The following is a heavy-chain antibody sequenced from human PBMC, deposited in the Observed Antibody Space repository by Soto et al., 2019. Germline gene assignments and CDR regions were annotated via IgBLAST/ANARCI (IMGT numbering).Heavy chain of an antibody. V-gene: IGHV3-53*01. D-gene: IGHD1-26*01. CDR3: ARASGSRAFDN. Sequence: EVQLVESGGSLIQPGGSLRLSCAASGFTVSTNYVSWVRQAPGKGLEWVSVIYSGGNTYYADSVKGLFTISRDSSKNTVDLQMNSLRAEDTAVYFCARASGSRAFDNWGQGTLVTVSS. CDR1: GFTVSTNY. CDR2: IYSGGNT. J-gene: IGHJ4*02.